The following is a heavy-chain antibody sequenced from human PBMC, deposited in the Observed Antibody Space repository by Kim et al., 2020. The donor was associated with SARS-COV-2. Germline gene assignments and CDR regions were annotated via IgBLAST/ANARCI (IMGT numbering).Heavy chain of an antibody. D-gene: IGHD1-1*01. CDR3: ARDLERWPQVTTQIDY. J-gene: IGHJ4*02. V-gene: IGHV3-48*02. Sequence: SVKGPFTISRDNAKNSLYLPMNRLRDEDTAVYYCARDLERWPQVTTQIDYWGQGTLVTVSS.